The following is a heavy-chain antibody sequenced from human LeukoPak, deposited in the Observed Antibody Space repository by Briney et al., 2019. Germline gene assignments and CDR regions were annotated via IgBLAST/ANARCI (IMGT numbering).Heavy chain of an antibody. D-gene: IGHD1-26*01. CDR1: GYAISSGHY. J-gene: IGHJ4*02. CDR2: FYAGGSI. V-gene: IGHV4-38-2*02. CDR3: TREVVEVPTAVIDY. Sequence: SETLSLTCVVSGYAISSGHYWGWIRQSPGKGLGWIGSFYAGGSIYYNPSLKSRVTMVEDTSRNQFPLKMTSVTAADTAVYYCTREVVEVPTAVIDYWGQGALVTVSS.